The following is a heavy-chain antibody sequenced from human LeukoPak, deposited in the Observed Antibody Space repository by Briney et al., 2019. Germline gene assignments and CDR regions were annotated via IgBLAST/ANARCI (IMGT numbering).Heavy chain of an antibody. CDR2: FSGSGDNT. Sequence: GGSLRLSCVASGFILTNSAMTWVRQAPGKGPEWVSVFSGSGDNTHYADSVKGRFTMSRDSSENTLYLQMNSLRAEDTAIYYCAKVRTGSSVYETLATWGQGTMVTVSS. CDR3: AKVRTGSSVYETLAT. CDR1: GFILTNSA. J-gene: IGHJ3*01. D-gene: IGHD2-8*01. V-gene: IGHV3-23*01.